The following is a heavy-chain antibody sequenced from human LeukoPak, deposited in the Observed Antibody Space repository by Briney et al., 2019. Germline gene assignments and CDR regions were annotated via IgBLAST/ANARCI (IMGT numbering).Heavy chain of an antibody. V-gene: IGHV4-59*01. CDR2: IYYSGST. CDR3: ARTYSGSYTGAYYFDY. J-gene: IGHJ4*02. Sequence: SETLSLTCTVSGGSISSYYWSWIRQPPGKGLEWNGYIYYSGSTNYNPSLKSRVTISVDTSKNQFSLKLSSVTAADTAVYYCARTYSGSYTGAYYFDYWGQGTLVTVSS. D-gene: IGHD1-26*01. CDR1: GGSISSYY.